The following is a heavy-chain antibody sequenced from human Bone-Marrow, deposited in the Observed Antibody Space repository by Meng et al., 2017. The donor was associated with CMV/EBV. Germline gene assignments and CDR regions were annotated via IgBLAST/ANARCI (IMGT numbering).Heavy chain of an antibody. CDR2: INHSGST. Sequence: GSFSGYYWSWIRQPPGKGLEWIGEINHSGSTNYNPSLKSRVTISVDTSKNQFSLKLSSVTAADTAVYYCARVPPRRATVLYNWFDPWGQGTLVTVS. CDR1: GSFSGYY. J-gene: IGHJ5*02. V-gene: IGHV4-34*01. CDR3: ARVPPRRATVLYNWFDP. D-gene: IGHD4-11*01.